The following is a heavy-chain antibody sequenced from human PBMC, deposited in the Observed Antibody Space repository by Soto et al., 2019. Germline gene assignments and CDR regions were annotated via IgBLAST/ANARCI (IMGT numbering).Heavy chain of an antibody. V-gene: IGHV2-5*02. D-gene: IGHD3-22*01. CDR1: GMSISTSGVG. J-gene: IGHJ4*02. CDR2: IYWDDDK. Sequence: QITLKESGPTLVKPTQTLTLTCTFSGMSISTSGVGVGWIRQPPGKALEWLPVIYWDDDKRYSPSLKRRLTITKDTSKNQVVLTMTNMDPVHTATYYCACFSRGYYPGFDHWGQTTLLTVSS. CDR3: ACFSRGYYPGFDH.